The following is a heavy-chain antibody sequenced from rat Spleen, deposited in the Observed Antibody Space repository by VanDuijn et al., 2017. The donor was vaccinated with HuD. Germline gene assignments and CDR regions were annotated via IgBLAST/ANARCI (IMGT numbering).Heavy chain of an antibody. CDR3: TRDWTTEGPYVMDA. D-gene: IGHD1-11*01. CDR1: GFTFNNYW. J-gene: IGHJ4*01. CDR2: ITNTGGST. V-gene: IGHV5-31*01. Sequence: EVQLAESGGGLVQPGRSLKLSCVASGFTFNNYWMTWIRQAPGKGLEWVASITNTGGSTYYPDSVKGRFTISRDNAKSTLYLQMNSLRSEDTATYYCTRDWTTEGPYVMDAWGQGASVTVSS.